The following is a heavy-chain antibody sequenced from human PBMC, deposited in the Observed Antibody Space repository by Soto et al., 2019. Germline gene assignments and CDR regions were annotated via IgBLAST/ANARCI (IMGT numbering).Heavy chain of an antibody. D-gene: IGHD3-3*01. Sequence: GGSLRLSCAASGFTFSSYGMHWVRQAPGKGLEWVAVISYDGSNKYYADSVKGRFTISRDNSKNTLYLQMNSLRAEDTAVYYCSPQFYDFWSGYYSDEDDYCGQGPLVTVYS. CDR2: ISYDGSNK. J-gene: IGHJ4*02. V-gene: IGHV3-30*03. CDR3: SPQFYDFWSGYYSDEDDY. CDR1: GFTFSSYG.